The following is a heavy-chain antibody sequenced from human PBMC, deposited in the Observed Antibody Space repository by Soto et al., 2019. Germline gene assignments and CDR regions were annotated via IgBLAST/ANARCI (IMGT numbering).Heavy chain of an antibody. CDR1: GFTFSSYG. Sequence: QVQLVESGGGVVQPGRSLRLSCVASGFTFSSYGMHWVRQAPGKGLEWVAVISYDGSNKYYADSVKGRFTISRDNSKNTLYLQMNSLRAEDTAVYYCAKDGARGYLDYWGQGTLVTVSS. J-gene: IGHJ4*02. CDR3: AKDGARGYLDY. CDR2: ISYDGSNK. V-gene: IGHV3-30*18. D-gene: IGHD3-22*01.